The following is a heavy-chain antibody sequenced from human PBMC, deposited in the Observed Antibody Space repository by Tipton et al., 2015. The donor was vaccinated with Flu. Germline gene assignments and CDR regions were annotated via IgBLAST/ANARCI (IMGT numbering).Heavy chain of an antibody. D-gene: IGHD5-24*01. CDR1: GFTFSSYA. CDR3: AKQFIRDSIITIFDY. V-gene: IGHV3-23*01. J-gene: IGHJ4*02. CDR2: ITGTGGST. Sequence: GSLRLSCAASGFTFSSYAMSWVRQAPGKGLEWVSAITGTGGSTYYADSVKGRFTISRDSSENTLYLQMNSLRAEDTAVYYCAKQFIRDSIITIFDYWGQGTLVTVSS.